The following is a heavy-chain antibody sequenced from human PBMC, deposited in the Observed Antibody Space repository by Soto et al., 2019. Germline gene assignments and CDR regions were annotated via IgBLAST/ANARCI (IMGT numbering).Heavy chain of an antibody. J-gene: IGHJ4*02. CDR3: ARGMYYYDSSGWAY. V-gene: IGHV3-48*02. CDR2: ISSSSTI. D-gene: IGHD3-22*01. CDR1: GFTFSSYS. Sequence: GGSLRLSCAASGFTFSSYSMNWVRQAPGKGLEWVSYISSSSTIYYADSVKGRFTISRDNAKNSLYLQMNSLRDEDTAVYYCARGMYYYDSSGWAYWGQGTLVTVSS.